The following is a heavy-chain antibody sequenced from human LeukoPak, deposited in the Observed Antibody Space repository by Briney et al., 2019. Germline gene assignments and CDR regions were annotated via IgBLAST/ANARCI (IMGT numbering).Heavy chain of an antibody. CDR1: GGSISSYY. CDR3: ARGLNYYDSSGSKYYYYGMDV. J-gene: IGHJ6*02. Sequence: SETLSLTSTVSGGSISSYYWSWIRQPPGKGLEWIGYIYYSGSTNYNPSLKSRVTISVDTSKNQFSLKLSSVTAADTAVYYCARGLNYYDSSGSKYYYYGMDVWGQGTTVTVSS. V-gene: IGHV4-59*12. CDR2: IYYSGST. D-gene: IGHD3-22*01.